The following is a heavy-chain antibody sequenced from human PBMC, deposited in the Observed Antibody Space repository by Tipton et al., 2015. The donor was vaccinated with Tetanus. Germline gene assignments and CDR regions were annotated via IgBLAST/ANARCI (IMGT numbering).Heavy chain of an antibody. D-gene: IGHD5/OR15-5a*01. CDR2: ISYSGRT. V-gene: IGHV4-39*02. CDR1: GASISDKKYY. Sequence: TLSLTCIVSGASISDKKYYWGWIRQSPGKGLEWIGSISYSGRTYYSPSLKSRVTMSVDTSKKDFSVRLGSVTAADTAVYYCARLREIVSRSGWAFDYWGQGIVVTVSS. CDR3: ARLREIVSRSGWAFDY. J-gene: IGHJ4*02.